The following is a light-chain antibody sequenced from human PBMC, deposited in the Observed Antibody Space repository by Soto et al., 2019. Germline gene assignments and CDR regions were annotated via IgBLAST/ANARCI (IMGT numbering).Light chain of an antibody. Sequence: ILLTQSPSTLSLSQGERATLSCSASQSVSSSYLAWYQQKPGQAPRLLIYGASSRATGIPDRFSGSGSGTDFTLTISRLEPEDFAVYYCQQYGSSLPFGQGTRLEIK. CDR2: GAS. V-gene: IGKV3-20*01. CDR3: QQYGSSLP. CDR1: QSVSSSY. J-gene: IGKJ5*01.